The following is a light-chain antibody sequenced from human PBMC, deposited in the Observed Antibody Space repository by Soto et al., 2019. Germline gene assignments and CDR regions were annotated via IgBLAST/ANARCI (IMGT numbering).Light chain of an antibody. CDR3: CSYAGSYALV. J-gene: IGLJ2*01. CDR1: SSDVGRYNY. V-gene: IGLV2-11*01. Sequence: QSALTQPRSVSGSPGQSVTISCTGTSSDVGRYNYVSWYQQHPGKAPKLMIYDVSKRPSGVPDRFSGSKSGDTASLTISGFQAEDEADYYCCSYAGSYALVFGGGTKLTVL. CDR2: DVS.